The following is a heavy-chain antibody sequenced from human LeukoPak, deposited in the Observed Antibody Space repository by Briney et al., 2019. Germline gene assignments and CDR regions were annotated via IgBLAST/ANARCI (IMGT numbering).Heavy chain of an antibody. D-gene: IGHD3-10*01. CDR3: ARGLYYSGSGRTFDS. Sequence: SETLSLTCVVYDESFSGYYWSWIRQPPGEGLEWIGEINHSGSTNYNPSLKSRVTISVDTSKNHFSLKLSSVTAADTAMYFCARGLYYSGSGRTFDSWGQGTLVTVSS. J-gene: IGHJ4*02. CDR1: DESFSGYY. CDR2: INHSGST. V-gene: IGHV4-34*01.